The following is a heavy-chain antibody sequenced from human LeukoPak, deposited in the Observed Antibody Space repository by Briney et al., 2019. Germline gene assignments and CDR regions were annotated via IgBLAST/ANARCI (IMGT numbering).Heavy chain of an antibody. CDR2: ISYDGSNK. V-gene: IGHV3-30-3*01. Sequence: PGGSLRLSCAASGFTFSSYAMHWVRQAPGKGLEWVAAISYDGSNKYYADSVKGRFTISRDNSKNTLYLQMNSLRAEDTAVHYCASIAAAALYGMDVWGQGTTVTVSS. J-gene: IGHJ6*02. CDR3: ASIAAAALYGMDV. D-gene: IGHD6-13*01. CDR1: GFTFSSYA.